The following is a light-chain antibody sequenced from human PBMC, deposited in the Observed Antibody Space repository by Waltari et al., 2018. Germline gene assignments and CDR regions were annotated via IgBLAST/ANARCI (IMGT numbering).Light chain of an antibody. CDR3: QQYYSTPWT. J-gene: IGKJ1*01. Sequence: VLYSSNNRNYLAWYQQKPGQPPKLLIYWASTRESGVPDRFSGSGSGTDFTLTISSLQAEDVAVYFCQQYYSTPWTFGQGTKVEIK. CDR2: WAS. V-gene: IGKV4-1*01. CDR1: VLYSSNNRNY.